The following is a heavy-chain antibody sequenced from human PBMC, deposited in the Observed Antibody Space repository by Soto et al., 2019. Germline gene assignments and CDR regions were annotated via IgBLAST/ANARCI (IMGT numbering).Heavy chain of an antibody. V-gene: IGHV3-30-3*01. CDR3: ARDSGVTTPDY. CDR1: GFAFRSYD. J-gene: IGHJ4*02. Sequence: GGSLRLSCAAPGFAFRSYDMNWVRQAPGKGLEWVAVISYDGSNKYYADSVKGRFTISRDNSKNTLYLQMNTLRGEDTAVYYCARDSGVTTPDYWGQGTLVTVSS. CDR2: ISYDGSNK. D-gene: IGHD3-10*01.